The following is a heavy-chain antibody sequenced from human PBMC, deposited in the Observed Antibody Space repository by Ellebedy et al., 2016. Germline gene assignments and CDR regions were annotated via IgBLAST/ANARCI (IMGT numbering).Heavy chain of an antibody. J-gene: IGHJ6*02. CDR2: IENDGSST. CDR3: VKDMGVAYGMDA. D-gene: IGHD3-10*01. CDR1: GFIFSSKW. Sequence: GGSLRLSXAASGFIFSSKWMHWVRQAPGKGLAWVARIENDGSSTSYVDSVKGRFTISRDNAKNSLNLQMNSLRVEDTALYYCVKDMGVAYGMDAWGQGTTVTVSS. V-gene: IGHV3-74*01.